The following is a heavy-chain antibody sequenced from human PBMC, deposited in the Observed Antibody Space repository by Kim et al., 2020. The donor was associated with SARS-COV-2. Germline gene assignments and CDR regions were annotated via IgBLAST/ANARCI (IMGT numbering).Heavy chain of an antibody. J-gene: IGHJ4*02. V-gene: IGHV3-48*03. CDR3: ARDEFGDS. D-gene: IGHD3-3*01. CDR1: GFTFSSYE. Sequence: GGSLRLSCAASGFTFSSYEMNWVRQAPGKGLEWISYISNSGTTMYYADSVKGRFTISRDSAKNSLYLQMSSLRAEDTAVYYCARDEFGDSWGQGTLVTVSS. CDR2: ISNSGTTM.